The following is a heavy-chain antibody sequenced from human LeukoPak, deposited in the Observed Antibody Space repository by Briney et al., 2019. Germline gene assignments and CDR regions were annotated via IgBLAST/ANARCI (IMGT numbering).Heavy chain of an antibody. CDR1: VGSISSYY. CDR3: DIAFLVVDLLDY. D-gene: IGHD2-2*01. V-gene: IGHV4-59*01. J-gene: IGHJ4*02. Sequence: SETLSLTCTVSVGSISSYYWSWIRQPPGKGLEWIGYIYYSGSTNYNPSLKSRVTISVDTSKNQFSLKLSSVTAADTAVYYCDIAFLVVDLLDYWSQGTLVTVSS. CDR2: IYYSGST.